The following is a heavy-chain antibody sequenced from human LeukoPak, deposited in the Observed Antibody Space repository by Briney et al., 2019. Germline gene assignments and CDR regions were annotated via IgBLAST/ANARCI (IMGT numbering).Heavy chain of an antibody. J-gene: IGHJ3*02. CDR1: GFTFDDYA. CDR3: AKVRDYTDAFDI. CDR2: ISWNSGSI. V-gene: IGHV3-9*01. D-gene: IGHD3-16*01. Sequence: GRSLRLSCAASGFTFDDYARHWFRKAPGKGLEWVSGISWNSGSIGYANSVKGRFTISRDNAKNSLYLQMNSLRAEDTALYYCAKVRDYTDAFDIWGQGTMVTVSS.